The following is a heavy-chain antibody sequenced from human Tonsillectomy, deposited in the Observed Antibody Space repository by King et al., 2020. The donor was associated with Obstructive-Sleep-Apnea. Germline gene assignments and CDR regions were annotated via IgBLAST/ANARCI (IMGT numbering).Heavy chain of an antibody. Sequence: QLVQSGAEVKKPGSSVKVSCKPSGGIFNNYAISWVRQAPGQGLEWMGGIIPIIGDPNYAQKFQGRVTITADKSTSTAYMELSRVRYEDTAVYYCATPSTVLXGVIGYYAMDVXGQGTTVTVSS. CDR3: ATPSTVLXGVIGYYAMDV. D-gene: IGHD3-10*01. J-gene: IGHJ6*02. V-gene: IGHV1-69*10. CDR1: GGIFNNYA. CDR2: IIPIIGDP.